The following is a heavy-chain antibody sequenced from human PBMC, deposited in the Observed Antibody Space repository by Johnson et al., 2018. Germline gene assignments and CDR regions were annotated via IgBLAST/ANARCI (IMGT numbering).Heavy chain of an antibody. CDR1: GFTFSNYT. V-gene: IGHV3-30*04. J-gene: IGHJ4*02. CDR3: ARPNEPTLTTSDYCDD. D-gene: IGHD4-17*01. Sequence: QVQLVQSGGGVVQPGRSLRLSCAASGFTFSNYTMHWVRQAPGKGLEWVTVISYGGSDKYYADSVKGRFTISRDNSKNTLYLQMNSLRAEDTAVYYCARPNEPTLTTSDYCDDWGRGTLVTGAS. CDR2: ISYGGSDK.